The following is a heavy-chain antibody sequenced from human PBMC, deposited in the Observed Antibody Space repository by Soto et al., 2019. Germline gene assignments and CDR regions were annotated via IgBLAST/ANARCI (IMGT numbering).Heavy chain of an antibody. J-gene: IGHJ6*02. CDR3: ARGQGITTFGVYSMYYYGMDV. CDR1: GYTFTNSG. Sequence: QVQLVQSGAEVKKPGASVKVSCKASGYTFTNSGIIWVRQAPGQGLEWMGWISTDNGNTNYAQHLQGRVSMTTDTSTRTAYRDLRSRRSEDTAVYYCARGQGITTFGVYSMYYYGMDVWGQGTTVTVSS. V-gene: IGHV1-18*01. CDR2: ISTDNGNT. D-gene: IGHD3-3*01.